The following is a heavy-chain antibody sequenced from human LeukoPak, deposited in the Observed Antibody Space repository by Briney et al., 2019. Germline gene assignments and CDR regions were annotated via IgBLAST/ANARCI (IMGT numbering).Heavy chain of an antibody. D-gene: IGHD2-15*01. V-gene: IGHV4-59*11. J-gene: IGHJ4*02. Sequence: SETLSLTCAVSGGSISGQFWTWIRQPPGKGLEWIGNIYYSGSANYSPSLKSRVTISVDASKNQFSLKLSSVTAADTAVYYCAGGACSGGTCPDYWGQGTLVTVSS. CDR3: AGGACSGGTCPDY. CDR1: GGSISGQF. CDR2: IYYSGSA.